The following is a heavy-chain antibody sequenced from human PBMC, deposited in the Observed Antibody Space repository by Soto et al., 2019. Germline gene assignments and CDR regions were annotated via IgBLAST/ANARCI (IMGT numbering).Heavy chain of an antibody. Sequence: QVQLVESRGGVVQPGGSLRLSCATSGFSLSSYAMHWVRQAPGKGLEWVALMSYDETKKYYADSVKGRFTISRDTSKNTLFLQMNNLRVEDTAVYYCAKDRRDGDFMHILVVDFWGQGALVTVSS. V-gene: IGHV3-30*18. CDR2: MSYDETKK. D-gene: IGHD2-15*01. CDR1: GFSLSSYA. CDR3: AKDRRDGDFMHILVVDF. J-gene: IGHJ4*02.